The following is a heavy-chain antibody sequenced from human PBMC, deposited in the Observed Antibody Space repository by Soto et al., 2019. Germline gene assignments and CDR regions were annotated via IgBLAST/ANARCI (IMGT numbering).Heavy chain of an antibody. V-gene: IGHV3-30*18. CDR2: ISYDGSNK. J-gene: IGHJ4*02. CDR3: AKGKRSSYVGIDY. CDR1: GFTFSSYG. D-gene: IGHD3-16*01. Sequence: GGSLRLSRAASGFTFSSYGMHWVRQAPGKGLEWVAVISYDGSNKYYADSVKGRFTISRDNSKNTLYLQMNSLRAEDTAVYYCAKGKRSSYVGIDYWGQGTLVTVSS.